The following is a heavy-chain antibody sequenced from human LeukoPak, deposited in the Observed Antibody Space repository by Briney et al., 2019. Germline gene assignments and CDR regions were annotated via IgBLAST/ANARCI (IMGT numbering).Heavy chain of an antibody. Sequence: GGSLRLSCAASGFTFSSYAMHWVRQAPGKGLEWVAVISYDGSDKYSADSVKGRFTISRDNSKNTLYLQMNSLRAEDTAVYYCARDVSGSSYYYLDYWSQGTLVTVSS. V-gene: IGHV3-30*01. CDR2: ISYDGSDK. J-gene: IGHJ4*02. D-gene: IGHD6-13*01. CDR1: GFTFSSYA. CDR3: ARDVSGSSYYYLDY.